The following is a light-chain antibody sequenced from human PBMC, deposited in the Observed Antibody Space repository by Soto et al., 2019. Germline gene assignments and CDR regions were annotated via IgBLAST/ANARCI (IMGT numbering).Light chain of an antibody. Sequence: EILMTQSQATLSLSPGDSATLSCRASESVNSNLAWYQQKPGQAPRLLIYGASTRASGIAARFRGSGSGTELILALRSLQSDDFAVDYCQQYNTWWMVGRGNEVEI. CDR1: ESVNSN. CDR3: QQYNTWWM. V-gene: IGKV3-15*01. CDR2: GAS. J-gene: IGKJ4*01.